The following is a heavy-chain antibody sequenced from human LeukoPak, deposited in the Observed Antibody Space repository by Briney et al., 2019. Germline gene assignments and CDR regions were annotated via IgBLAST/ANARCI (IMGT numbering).Heavy chain of an antibody. Sequence: PGGSLRLSCAASGFTFSSYGMHRVRQAPGKGLEWVAFIRYDGSNKYYADSVKGRFTISRDNSKNTLYLQMNSLRAEDTAVYYCAKDLFHSNWGSGFDYWGQGTLVTVSS. D-gene: IGHD7-27*01. V-gene: IGHV3-30*02. CDR1: GFTFSSYG. J-gene: IGHJ4*02. CDR3: AKDLFHSNWGSGFDY. CDR2: IRYDGSNK.